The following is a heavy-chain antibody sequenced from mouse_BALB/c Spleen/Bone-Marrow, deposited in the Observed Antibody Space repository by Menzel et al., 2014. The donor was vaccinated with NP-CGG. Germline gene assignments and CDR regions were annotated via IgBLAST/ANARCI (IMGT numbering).Heavy chain of an antibody. D-gene: IGHD4-1*01. Sequence: QVQLQQPGADLVRPGTSVKVSCEASGYAFTNYLIEWVKQRPGQGLEWIGVINPGSGGTNYNEKFKGKAALTADKSSSTAYVQLSSLTSDDSAVYFCARWLIGTSAMDYWGQGTSVTVSS. V-gene: IGHV1-54*01. J-gene: IGHJ4*01. CDR3: ARWLIGTSAMDY. CDR2: INPGSGGT. CDR1: GYAFTNYL.